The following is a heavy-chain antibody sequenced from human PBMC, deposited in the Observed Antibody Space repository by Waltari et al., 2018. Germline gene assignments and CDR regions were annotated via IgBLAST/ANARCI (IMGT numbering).Heavy chain of an antibody. V-gene: IGHV1-69*11. D-gene: IGHD2-2*01. CDR1: GGTFSSYA. CDR3: ARGNGYCVSSINCPNFYFYMDV. J-gene: IGHJ6*03. Sequence: QVQLVHSGAEVKKPGSAVKVSCKASGGTFSSYAISWVRPAPGQGLEWMGGIIPMLATANYAQKFQGRVTISADESTSTAYMELSSLTSEDTAVYYCARGNGYCVSSINCPNFYFYMDVWGKGTTVTVSS. CDR2: IIPMLATA.